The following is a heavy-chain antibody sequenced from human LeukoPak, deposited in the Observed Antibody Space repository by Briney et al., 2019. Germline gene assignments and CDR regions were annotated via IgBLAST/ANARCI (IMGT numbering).Heavy chain of an antibody. CDR3: AAFLAAAGTYFDY. CDR2: INPSGSST. V-gene: IGHV1-46*01. CDR1: GYTFTSYY. Sequence: ASVKVSCKASGYTFTSYYMHWVRQAPGQGLEWMGLINPSGSSTSYAQTFQGRVTMTRDTSTSTVYMEMSSPRSEDTAVYYCAAFLAAAGTYFDYWGQGTLVTVSS. D-gene: IGHD6-13*01. J-gene: IGHJ4*02.